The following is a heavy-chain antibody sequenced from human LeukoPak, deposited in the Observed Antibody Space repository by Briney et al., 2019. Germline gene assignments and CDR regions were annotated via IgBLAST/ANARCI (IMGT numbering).Heavy chain of an antibody. Sequence: SVKVSCKASGGTLSSYGISWVRQAPGQGLEWMGRIIPILGITNYAQKFQGRVTITADKSTTTAYMELSSLRSEDTAVYFCARGFESSTSYVSDFDFWGQGTLVTVSS. CDR3: ARGFESSTSYVSDFDF. J-gene: IGHJ4*02. CDR2: IIPILGIT. V-gene: IGHV1-69*04. CDR1: GGTLSSYG. D-gene: IGHD3-16*01.